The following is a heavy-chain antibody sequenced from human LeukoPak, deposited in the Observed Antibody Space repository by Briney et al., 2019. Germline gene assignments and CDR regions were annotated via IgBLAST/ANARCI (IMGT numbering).Heavy chain of an antibody. CDR1: GGSISSSY. CDR2: IKAGGIT. V-gene: IGHV4-4*07. CDR3: ARLQGDYSFDC. D-gene: IGHD4-11*01. Sequence: PSETLSLTCTVSGGSISSSYWSWIRQPAGKGLEWIGRIKAGGITNYSPSLKSRVTLSVDTSKNQFSLKLSSVIAADTAVYYCARLQGDYSFDCWGQGTLVTVSS. J-gene: IGHJ4*02.